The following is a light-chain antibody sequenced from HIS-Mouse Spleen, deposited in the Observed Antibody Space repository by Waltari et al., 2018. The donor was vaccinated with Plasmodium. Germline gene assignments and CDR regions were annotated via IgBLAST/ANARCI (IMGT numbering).Light chain of an antibody. CDR2: GAS. CDR3: QQYNNWPFT. Sequence: EIVMTQSPATLSVSPGERATLSCRASQSVSSNLAWYQQKPGQAPRLLIYGASTRATGSPARFSGSGSGKEFTLTISSLQSEDFAVYYCQQYNNWPFTFGPGTKVDIK. V-gene: IGKV3-15*01. CDR1: QSVSSN. J-gene: IGKJ3*01.